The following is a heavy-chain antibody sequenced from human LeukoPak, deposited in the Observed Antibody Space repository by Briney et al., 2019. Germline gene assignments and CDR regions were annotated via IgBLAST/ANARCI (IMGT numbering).Heavy chain of an antibody. J-gene: IGHJ6*03. D-gene: IGHD1-14*01. Sequence: GGSLRLSCAASGFTFSSYGMHWVRQAPGKGLEWVAVISYDGSNKYYADSVKGRFTISRDNSKNTLYLQMNSLRAEDTAVYYCARYLSTEYYYYYMDVWGKGTTVTVSS. CDR2: ISYDGSNK. V-gene: IGHV3-30*03. CDR3: ARYLSTEYYYYYMDV. CDR1: GFTFSSYG.